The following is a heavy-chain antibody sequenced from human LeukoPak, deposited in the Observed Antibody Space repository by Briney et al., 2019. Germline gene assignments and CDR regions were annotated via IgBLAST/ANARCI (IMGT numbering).Heavy chain of an antibody. CDR2: LSSSGGST. D-gene: IGHD2-2*01. CDR3: AKGGLGYCSSTSCYRLAAFDI. V-gene: IGHV3-23*01. CDR1: GFTFSSYA. Sequence: GGSLRLSCAASGFTFSSYAMSWVRQAPGKGLEWVSALSSSGGSTYYADSVKGRFTISRDNSKNTLYLQMNSLRAEDTAVYYCAKGGLGYCSSTSCYRLAAFDIWGQGTMVTVSS. J-gene: IGHJ3*02.